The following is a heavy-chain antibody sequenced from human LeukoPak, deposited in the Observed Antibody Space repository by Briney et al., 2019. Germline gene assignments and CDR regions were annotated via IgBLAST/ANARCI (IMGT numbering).Heavy chain of an antibody. Sequence: GRSLRLSCAASGFTFSSYAMHWVRQAPGKGLEWVAVISYDGSNKYYADSVKGRFTISRDNSKNTLYLQMNSLRAGDTAVYYCAKGPNYGDYYWYFDYWGQGTLVTVSS. CDR1: GFTFSSYA. CDR2: ISYDGSNK. D-gene: IGHD4-17*01. V-gene: IGHV3-30*04. CDR3: AKGPNYGDYYWYFDY. J-gene: IGHJ4*02.